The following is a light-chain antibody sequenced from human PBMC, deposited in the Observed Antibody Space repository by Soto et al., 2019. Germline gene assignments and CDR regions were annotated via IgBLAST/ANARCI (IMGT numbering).Light chain of an antibody. CDR3: QAWDRNTML. Sequence: SYELTQPPSVSVSPGQTASITCSGDKLGEKYVSWHQQKPGQSPVAVIYQDTKRPSGIPDRFSGSNSGNTATLTISGTQAMDEADYYCQAWDRNTMLFGGGTKLRP. CDR1: KLGEKY. CDR2: QDT. V-gene: IGLV3-1*01. J-gene: IGLJ2*01.